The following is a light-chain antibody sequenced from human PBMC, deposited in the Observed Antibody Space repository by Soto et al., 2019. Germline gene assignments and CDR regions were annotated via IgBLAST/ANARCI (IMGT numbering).Light chain of an antibody. CDR3: QQYYNWPPIT. V-gene: IGKV3-15*01. CDR1: QSVSSN. J-gene: IGKJ4*01. Sequence: EIVMTQSPATLSVSPGERATLSCRASQSVSSNFAWYQQKPGQAPRLLIYGASTRATGIPARFSGSGSGKEITLTISRLQSEDFAVYYCQQYYNWPPITFGGGTKVDIK. CDR2: GAS.